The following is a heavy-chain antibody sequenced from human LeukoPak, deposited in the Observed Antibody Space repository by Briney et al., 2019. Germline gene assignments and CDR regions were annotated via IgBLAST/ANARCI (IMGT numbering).Heavy chain of an antibody. J-gene: IGHJ5*02. Sequence: SETLSLSCSASGGSISSGFYSWGWIRQPPGKGLEWIGSIYKTGSTYNPSLKSRVTISVDTSKNQLSLKLSSVTAADTAVYFCARHPTGFPNWFDPWGQGTLVTVSS. D-gene: IGHD3-10*01. V-gene: IGHV4-39*01. CDR2: IYKTGST. CDR1: GGSISSGFYS. CDR3: ARHPTGFPNWFDP.